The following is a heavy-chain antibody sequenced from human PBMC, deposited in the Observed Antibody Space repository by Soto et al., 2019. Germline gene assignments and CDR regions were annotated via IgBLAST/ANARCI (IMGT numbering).Heavy chain of an antibody. CDR2: IYYSGST. Sequence: PAETLSLTCTVSGGSISSSSYYWVCIRQPPGKGLEWIGSIYYSGSTYYNPSLKSRVTISVDTSKNQFSLKLSSVTAADTAVYYCARVYGDRYYYYYYGMDVWGQGTTVTVSS. D-gene: IGHD4-17*01. CDR3: ARVYGDRYYYYYYGMDV. CDR1: GGSISSSSYY. J-gene: IGHJ6*02. V-gene: IGHV4-39*01.